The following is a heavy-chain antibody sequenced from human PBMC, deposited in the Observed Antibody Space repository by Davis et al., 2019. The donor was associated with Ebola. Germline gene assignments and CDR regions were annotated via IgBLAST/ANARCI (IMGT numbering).Heavy chain of an antibody. V-gene: IGHV3-9*01. CDR1: GFTFDDYA. J-gene: IGHJ4*02. CDR2: ISWNSGSI. Sequence: SLKISCAASGFTFDDYAMHWVRQAPGEGLEWVSGISWNSGSIGYADSVKGRFTISRDNAKNSLYLQMNSLRAEDTALYYCAKDMASNGYFDYWGQGTLVTVSS. D-gene: IGHD4/OR15-4a*01. CDR3: AKDMASNGYFDY.